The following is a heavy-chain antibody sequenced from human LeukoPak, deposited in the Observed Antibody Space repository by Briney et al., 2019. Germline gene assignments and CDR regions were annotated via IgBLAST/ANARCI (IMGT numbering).Heavy chain of an antibody. D-gene: IGHD6-19*01. CDR1: GGSFSGYY. CDR3: ARDQTGYSSGWSSSGFDY. CDR2: INHSGST. Sequence: PSETLSLTCAVYGGSFSGYYWSWIRQPPGKGLEWIGEINHSGSTNYNPFLKSRVTISVDTSKNQFSLKLSSVTAADTAVYYCARDQTGYSSGWSSSGFDYWGQGTLVTVSS. J-gene: IGHJ4*02. V-gene: IGHV4-34*01.